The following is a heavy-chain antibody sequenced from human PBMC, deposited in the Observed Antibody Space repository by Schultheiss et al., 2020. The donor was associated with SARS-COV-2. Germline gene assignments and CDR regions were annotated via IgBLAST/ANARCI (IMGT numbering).Heavy chain of an antibody. CDR1: GYTFTSYG. V-gene: IGHV1-18*01. J-gene: IGHJ6*02. Sequence: ASVKVSCKASGYTFTSYGISWVRQAPGQGLEWMGWISAYNGNTNYAQKLQGRVTMTTDTSTSTAYMELRSLRSDDTAVYYCARDLKSKTTSYYYYGMDVWGQGTTVTVSS. D-gene: IGHD4-17*01. CDR2: ISAYNGNT. CDR3: ARDLKSKTTSYYYYGMDV.